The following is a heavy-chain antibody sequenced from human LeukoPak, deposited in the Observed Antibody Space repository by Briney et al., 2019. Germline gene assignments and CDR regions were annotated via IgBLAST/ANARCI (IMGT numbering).Heavy chain of an antibody. CDR2: IIPIFGTA. V-gene: IGHV1-69*06. Sequence: ASVKVSCKASGGTFSSYAISWVRQAPGQGLEWMGGIIPIFGTANYAQKFQGRVTITADKSTSTAYMELSSLRSEDTAVYYCARDRVLRYFDWLYKGGDAFDIWGQGTMVTVSS. D-gene: IGHD3-9*01. CDR3: ARDRVLRYFDWLYKGGDAFDI. J-gene: IGHJ3*02. CDR1: GGTFSSYA.